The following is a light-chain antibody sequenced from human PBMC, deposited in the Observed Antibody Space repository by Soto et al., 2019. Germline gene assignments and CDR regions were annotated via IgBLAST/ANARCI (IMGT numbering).Light chain of an antibody. CDR3: HQYDSVPWT. Sequence: DIVMTQSPDSLAVSLGERATINCKSSQSVLYSSNNKNYLAWYQQKPGQPPKLLIYWAATRESGVPDRFSGSGSGIDFTLTISSLQAEDVAVYYCHQYDSVPWTFGQGTKVEIK. J-gene: IGKJ1*01. V-gene: IGKV4-1*01. CDR2: WAA. CDR1: QSVLYSSNNKNY.